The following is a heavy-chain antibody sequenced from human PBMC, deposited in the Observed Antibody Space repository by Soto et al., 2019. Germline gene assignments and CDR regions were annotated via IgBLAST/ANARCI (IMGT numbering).Heavy chain of an antibody. D-gene: IGHD3-10*01. J-gene: IGHJ6*02. CDR1: GFTFSSYG. V-gene: IGHV3-30*03. CDR3: AWDASGSSPGMDV. CDR2: ISYDASNK. Sequence: QVQLVESGGGVVQPGRSLRLSCAASGFTFSSYGMHWVRQAPGKGLDWVALISYDASNKYYADSVKGRFTISRDNSKNTLYLQMNSLRAEDTAVYYCAWDASGSSPGMDVWGQGTTVTVSS.